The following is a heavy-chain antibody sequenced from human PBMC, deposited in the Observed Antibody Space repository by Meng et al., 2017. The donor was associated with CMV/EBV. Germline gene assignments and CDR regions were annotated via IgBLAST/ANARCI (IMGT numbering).Heavy chain of an antibody. CDR1: GYTFSNYY. Sequence: SCKASGYTFSNYYAHWVRQAPGQGLEWMGVINPRGDITTCAQKFQGRVTMTRDTSANTVHMDLSSLGSEDTAVYYCAREKGDTNYFDSWGQGTLVTVSS. D-gene: IGHD1-26*01. V-gene: IGHV1-46*01. CDR3: AREKGDTNYFDS. J-gene: IGHJ4*02. CDR2: INPRGDIT.